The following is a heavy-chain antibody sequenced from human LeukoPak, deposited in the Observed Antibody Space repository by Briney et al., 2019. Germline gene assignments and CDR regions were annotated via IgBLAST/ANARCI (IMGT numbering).Heavy chain of an antibody. CDR1: GYTFTSYY. CDR2: INPSGGST. Sequence: ASVKVSCKASGYTFTSYYMHWVRQAPGQGLEWMGIINPSGGSTSYAQKFQGRVTMTRDTSTSTVYMELSSLRSEDTAVYYCARVGGSLSWSYLAYYMDVWGKGTTVTVSS. J-gene: IGHJ6*03. D-gene: IGHD2-8*02. CDR3: ARVGGSLSWSYLAYYMDV. V-gene: IGHV1-46*01.